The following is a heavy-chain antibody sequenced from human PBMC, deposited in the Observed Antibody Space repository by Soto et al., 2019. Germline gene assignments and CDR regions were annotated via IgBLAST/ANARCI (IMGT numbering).Heavy chain of an antibody. CDR3: VRGARYSSSWYWWFDP. CDR1: GGSFSGYY. J-gene: IGHJ5*02. V-gene: IGHV4-34*01. Sequence: SETLSLTCAVYGGSFSGYYWSWIRQPPGKGLEWIGEINHSGSTNYNPSLKSRVTISVDTSKNQFSLKLSSVTAADTAVYYCVRGARYSSSWYWWFDPWGQGTLGTVSS. D-gene: IGHD6-13*01. CDR2: INHSGST.